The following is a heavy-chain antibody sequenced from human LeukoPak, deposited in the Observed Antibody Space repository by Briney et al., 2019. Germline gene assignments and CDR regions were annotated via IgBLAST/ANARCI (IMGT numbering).Heavy chain of an antibody. Sequence: GRSLRLSCAASGFTFSSYSMNWVRQAPGKGLEWVSSISSSSSYIYYADSVKGRFTISRDNAKNSLYLQMNSLRAEDTAVYYCARDTSSWYEGGAFDIWGQGTMVTVSS. CDR3: ARDTSSWYEGGAFDI. J-gene: IGHJ3*02. CDR2: ISSSSSYI. D-gene: IGHD6-13*01. V-gene: IGHV3-21*01. CDR1: GFTFSSYS.